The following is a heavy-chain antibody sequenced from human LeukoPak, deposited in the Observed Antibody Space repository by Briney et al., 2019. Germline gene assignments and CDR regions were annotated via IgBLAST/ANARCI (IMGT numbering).Heavy chain of an antibody. CDR3: ARCLWGSGGEFNDY. CDR2: ISSSSSTI. D-gene: IGHD3-10*01. J-gene: IGHJ4*02. CDR1: GFTFSSYS. V-gene: IGHV3-48*04. Sequence: GGSLRLSCAASGFTFSSYSMNWVRQAPGKGLEWVSYISSSSSTIYYADSVKGRFTISRDNAKNSLYLQMNSLRAEDTAVYYCARCLWGSGGEFNDYWGQGTLVTVSS.